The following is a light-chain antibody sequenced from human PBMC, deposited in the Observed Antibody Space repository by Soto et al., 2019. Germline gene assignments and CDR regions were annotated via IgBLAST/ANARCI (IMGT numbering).Light chain of an antibody. CDR1: QSISRY. CDR3: LQDYNYPRT. J-gene: IGKJ1*01. V-gene: IGKV1-6*01. CDR2: KAS. Sequence: IQMTPSPSSLSASVGDRVTITCRASQSISRYLNWYQQKPGKAPNLLIYKASTLKSGVPSRFSGSGSGTDFTLTISSLQPEDFATYYCLQDYNYPRTFGQGTKVDIK.